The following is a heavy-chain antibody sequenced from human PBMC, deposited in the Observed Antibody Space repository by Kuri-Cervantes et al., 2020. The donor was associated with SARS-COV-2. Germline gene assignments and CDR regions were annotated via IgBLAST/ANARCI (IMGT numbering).Heavy chain of an antibody. CDR3: ARQGYSSSWYLNWFDP. V-gene: IGHV4-39*01. Sequence: GSLRLSCAVYGGSFSAYYWGWIRQPPGKGLEWIGSIYYSGSTYYNPSLKSRVTISVDTSKNQFSLKLSSVTAADTAVYYCARQGYSSSWYLNWFDPWGQGTLVTVSS. D-gene: IGHD6-13*01. CDR2: IYYSGST. CDR1: GGSFSAYY. J-gene: IGHJ5*02.